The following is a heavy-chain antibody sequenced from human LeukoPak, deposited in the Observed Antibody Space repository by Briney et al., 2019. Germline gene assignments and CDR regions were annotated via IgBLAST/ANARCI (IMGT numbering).Heavy chain of an antibody. V-gene: IGHV3-20*04. CDR2: INWNGGST. CDR3: ARIDTYYYDSSGYYPAFDI. Sequence: GGSLRLSCAASGFTFDNYGMSWVRQAPGKGLEWVSGINWNGGSTGYADSVKGRFTISRDNAKNSLYLQMNSLRAEDTALYYCARIDTYYYDSSGYYPAFDIWGQGTIVTVSS. CDR1: GFTFDNYG. D-gene: IGHD3-22*01. J-gene: IGHJ3*02.